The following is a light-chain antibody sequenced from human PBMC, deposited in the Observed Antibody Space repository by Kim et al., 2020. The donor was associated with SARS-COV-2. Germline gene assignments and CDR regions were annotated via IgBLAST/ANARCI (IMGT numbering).Light chain of an antibody. Sequence: GQSITISCSGTISDIGTYSLISWYQQHPGKAPRLIIFDISERPSGVSGRFSGSKSGNTASLTISGLQPDDEADYFCCSFTSAVNWMFGGGTQLTVL. CDR3: CSFTSAVNWM. CDR2: DIS. V-gene: IGLV2-23*02. J-gene: IGLJ3*02. CDR1: ISDIGTYSL.